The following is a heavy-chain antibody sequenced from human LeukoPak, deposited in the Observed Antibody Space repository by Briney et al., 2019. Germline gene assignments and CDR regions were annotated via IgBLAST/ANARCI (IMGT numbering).Heavy chain of an antibody. Sequence: PTETLSLTCTVSGGSISSYYWSWIRQPPGKGLEWIGYTYYSGRTNHNPSLKGQVTMSVDTSKNQFSLKLSSVTAADTAVYYCARHGDSSDYYYYFDYWGQGTLVTVSS. CDR2: TYYSGRT. V-gene: IGHV4-59*08. D-gene: IGHD3-22*01. CDR3: ARHGDSSDYYYYFDY. CDR1: GGSISSYY. J-gene: IGHJ4*02.